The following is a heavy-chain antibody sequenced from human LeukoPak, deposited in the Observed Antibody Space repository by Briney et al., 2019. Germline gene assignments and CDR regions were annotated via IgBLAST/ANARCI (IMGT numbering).Heavy chain of an antibody. CDR3: AKDDRSYYDSSGYYSHY. V-gene: IGHV3-23*01. Sequence: GGSLRLSCAASGFTFSSYAMSWVRQAPGKGLEWVSAISGSGGSTYYADSVKGRFTISRDNAKNTLYLQMNSLRAEDTPVYYCAKDDRSYYDSSGYYSHYWGQGTLVTVSS. CDR1: GFTFSSYA. CDR2: ISGSGGST. D-gene: IGHD3-22*01. J-gene: IGHJ4*02.